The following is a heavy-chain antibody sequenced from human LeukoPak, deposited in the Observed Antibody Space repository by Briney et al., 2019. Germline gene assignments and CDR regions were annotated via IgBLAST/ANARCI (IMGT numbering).Heavy chain of an antibody. V-gene: IGHV5-51*01. CDR3: ARSWSGSSFDH. CDR2: IYPGDSDT. D-gene: IGHD3-3*01. J-gene: IGHJ4*02. CDR1: GYSFTNYW. Sequence: GESLKISCKVSGYSFTNYWIDWVRQMPGKGLEWMGIIYPGDSDTRYSPSFQGQVTISADKSISTAYLQWSSLKASDTAMYYCARSWSGSSFDHWGQGTLVTVSS.